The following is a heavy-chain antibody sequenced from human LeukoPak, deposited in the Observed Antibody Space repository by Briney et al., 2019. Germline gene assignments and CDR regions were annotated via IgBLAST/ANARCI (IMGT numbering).Heavy chain of an antibody. CDR1: GFTFDVYA. D-gene: IGHD3-22*01. Sequence: GGSLRLSCAASGFTFDVYAMHWVRQAPGKGLEWVSGISWNSGSIGYADSVKGRFTISRDNAKNSLYLQMNSLRAEDTAVYYCARAYYDSSGYYYGVYFDYWGQGTLVTASS. CDR3: ARAYYDSSGYYYGVYFDY. J-gene: IGHJ4*02. V-gene: IGHV3-9*01. CDR2: ISWNSGSI.